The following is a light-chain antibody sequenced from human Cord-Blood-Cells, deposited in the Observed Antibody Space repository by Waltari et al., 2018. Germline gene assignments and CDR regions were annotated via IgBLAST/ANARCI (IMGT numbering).Light chain of an antibody. CDR3: GADHGSGSNFVSV. V-gene: IGLV9-49*01. CDR1: SGYSNYK. CDR2: VGTGGIVG. J-gene: IGLJ3*02. Sequence: QPVLTQPPSASASLGASVTLTSTLSSGYSNYKLDWHQQRPGTGPRFVMRVGTGGIVGSKGDGIPVRFSVLGSGLNRYLTIKNIQEEDESDYHCGADHGSGSNFVSVFGGGTKLTVL.